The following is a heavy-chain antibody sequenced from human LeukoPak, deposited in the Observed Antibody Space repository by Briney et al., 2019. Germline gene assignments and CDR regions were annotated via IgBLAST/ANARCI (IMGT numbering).Heavy chain of an antibody. D-gene: IGHD3-22*01. CDR2: IYYSGST. V-gene: IGHV4-59*08. CDR1: GGSISSYY. Sequence: SETLSLTCTVSGGSISSYYWSWIRQPPGKGLEWIGYIYYSGSTNYNPSLKNRVTISVDTSKNQFSLRLSSVTAADTAVYYCARREYYYDSSGYYSSGYFQHWGQGTLVTVSS. J-gene: IGHJ1*01. CDR3: ARREYYYDSSGYYSSGYFQH.